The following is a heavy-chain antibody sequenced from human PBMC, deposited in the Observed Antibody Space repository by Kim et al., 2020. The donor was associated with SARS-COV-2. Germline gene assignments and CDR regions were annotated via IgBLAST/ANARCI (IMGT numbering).Heavy chain of an antibody. CDR3: ARDPVVGLYGMDV. V-gene: IGHV3-21*01. J-gene: IGHJ6*02. D-gene: IGHD1-26*01. CDR2: ISSSSSYI. CDR1: GFTFSSYS. Sequence: GGSLRLSCAASGFTFSSYSMNWVRQAPGKGLEWVSSISSSSSYIYYADSVKGRFTISRDNAKNSLYLQMNSLRAEDTAVYYCARDPVVGLYGMDVWGQGTTVTVSS.